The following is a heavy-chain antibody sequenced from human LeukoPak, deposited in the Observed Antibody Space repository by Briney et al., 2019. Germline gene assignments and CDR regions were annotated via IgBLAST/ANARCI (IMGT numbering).Heavy chain of an antibody. Sequence: GGSLRLSCAASGFTFSSYAMHWVRQAPGKGLEWVAVISYDGSNKYYPDSVKGRFTISRDNSKNTLYLQMNSLRAEDTAVYYCARDNGSGLNYWGQGTLVTVSS. CDR2: ISYDGSNK. J-gene: IGHJ4*02. V-gene: IGHV3-30-3*01. CDR3: ARDNGSGLNY. CDR1: GFTFSSYA. D-gene: IGHD3-10*01.